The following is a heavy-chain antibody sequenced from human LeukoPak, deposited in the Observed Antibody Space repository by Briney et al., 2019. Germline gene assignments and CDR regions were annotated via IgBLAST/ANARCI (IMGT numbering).Heavy chain of an antibody. Sequence: SETLSLTCAVYGESFSGYYWSWIRQPPGEGVEWMGELIHSGSTNYTPSLKSRVTISVDTSKNQFSLKLSSVPAADTAVYYCARGGQLVRGPYKLRPPPRYFDYWGQGTLVTVSS. J-gene: IGHJ4*02. CDR3: ARGGQLVRGPYKLRPPPRYFDY. CDR2: LIHSGST. V-gene: IGHV4-34*01. D-gene: IGHD6-13*01. CDR1: GESFSGYY.